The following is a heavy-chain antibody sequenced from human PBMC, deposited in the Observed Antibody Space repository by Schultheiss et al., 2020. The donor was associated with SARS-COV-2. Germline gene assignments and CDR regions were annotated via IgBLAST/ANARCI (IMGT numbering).Heavy chain of an antibody. CDR1: GGSISSGGYS. Sequence: SQTLSLTCAVSGGSISSGGYSWSWIRQPPGKGLEWIGYIYYSGSTYYNPSLKSRVTISVDTSKNQFSLKLSSVTAADTAVYYCARGRRRYCSSTSCYSGYYYYGMDVWGQGTTVTVSS. V-gene: IGHV4-30-2*01. CDR2: IYYSGST. J-gene: IGHJ6*02. D-gene: IGHD2-2*01. CDR3: ARGRRRYCSSTSCYSGYYYYGMDV.